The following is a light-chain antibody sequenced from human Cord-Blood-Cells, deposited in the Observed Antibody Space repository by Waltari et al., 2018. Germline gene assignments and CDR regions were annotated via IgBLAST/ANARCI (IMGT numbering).Light chain of an antibody. J-gene: IGKJ4*01. Sequence: EIVLTQSPGTLSLSPGERATLSCRASQSVSSSSLAWYQQKPGHAPRLLIYGASSRATGIPDRLSGSVSGTDFTLTISRLEPEDFAVYYCQQYGSSPRTFGGGTKVEIK. CDR3: QQYGSSPRT. CDR1: QSVSSSS. V-gene: IGKV3-20*01. CDR2: GAS.